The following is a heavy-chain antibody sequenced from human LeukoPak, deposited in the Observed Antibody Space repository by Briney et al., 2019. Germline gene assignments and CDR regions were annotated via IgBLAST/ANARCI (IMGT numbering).Heavy chain of an antibody. V-gene: IGHV1-46*01. Sequence: ASVKVSCKASGYTFTSYYMHWVRQAPGRGLEWMGIINPSGGSTSYAQKFQGRVTMTRDTSTSTVYMELSSLRSEDTAVYYCARSGYCSSTSCYHNYYMDVWGKGTTVTVSS. D-gene: IGHD2-2*01. J-gene: IGHJ6*03. CDR1: GYTFTSYY. CDR2: INPSGGST. CDR3: ARSGYCSSTSCYHNYYMDV.